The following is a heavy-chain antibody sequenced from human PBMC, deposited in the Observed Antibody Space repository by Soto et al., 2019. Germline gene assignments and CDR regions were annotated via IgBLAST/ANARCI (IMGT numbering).Heavy chain of an antibody. CDR3: ARDNNWSYDS. D-gene: IGHD1-1*01. CDR2: IKQDGSEK. Sequence: GGSLRLSCAGSGFTFSSYWMSWVRQAPGKGLEWVANIKQDGSEKYYVDSVRGRFTISRDNAKNTLYLHMNSLRAEDTAVYYCARDNNWSYDSWGRGTLVTGSS. J-gene: IGHJ5*01. V-gene: IGHV3-7*01. CDR1: GFTFSSYW.